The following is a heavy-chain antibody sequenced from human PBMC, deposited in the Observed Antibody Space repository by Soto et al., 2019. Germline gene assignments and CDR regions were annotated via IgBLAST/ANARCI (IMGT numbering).Heavy chain of an antibody. D-gene: IGHD1-1*01. CDR3: ARRAETNGWNGFGADKYYFDF. J-gene: IGHJ4*02. Sequence: SVKVSCKASGYTYTSYDIYWLRQATGQGLEWMGWLNPNTGDSAYAQKFQGRISVTSDTSINTVHMELSSLRSEDTAVYYCARRAETNGWNGFGADKYYFDFWGQGTLVTVSS. V-gene: IGHV1-8*01. CDR1: GYTYTSYD. CDR2: LNPNTGDS.